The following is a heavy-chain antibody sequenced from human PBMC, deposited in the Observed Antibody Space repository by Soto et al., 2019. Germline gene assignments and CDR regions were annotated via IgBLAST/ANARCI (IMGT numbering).Heavy chain of an antibody. Sequence: GGSLRLSCAASGFTFSSYAMHWVRQAPGKGLEWLAVISYDGSNKYYADSVKGRFTISRDNSKNTLYLQMNSLRAEDTAVYYCARKGNFWSGYWGGYYYYGMDVWGQGTTVTVSS. CDR3: ARKGNFWSGYWGGYYYYGMDV. J-gene: IGHJ6*02. CDR1: GFTFSSYA. CDR2: ISYDGSNK. D-gene: IGHD3-3*01. V-gene: IGHV3-30-3*01.